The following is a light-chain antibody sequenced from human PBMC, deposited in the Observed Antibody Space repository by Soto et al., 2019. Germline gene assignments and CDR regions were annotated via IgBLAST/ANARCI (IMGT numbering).Light chain of an antibody. CDR1: QSVSSSY. J-gene: IGKJ4*01. Sequence: EIVLTQSPGTLSLSPGERATLSCRASQSVSSSYLAWYQQKPGQAPRLLIYGASSRATGIPDRFSGSGSGTEFTLTSSRLEPEDFGVYYCQQYGNSPFNFGGGTKVEIK. V-gene: IGKV3-20*01. CDR2: GAS. CDR3: QQYGNSPFN.